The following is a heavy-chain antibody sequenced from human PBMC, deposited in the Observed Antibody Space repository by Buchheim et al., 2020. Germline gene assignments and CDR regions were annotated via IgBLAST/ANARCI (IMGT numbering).Heavy chain of an antibody. CDR1: GDSMRENY. V-gene: IGHV4-59*01. J-gene: IGHJ6*02. D-gene: IGHD1-1*01. CDR2: IHYTGIT. Sequence: QVQLQESGSGLVKPSETLSLTCNVSGDSMRENYWSWIRLSPGRGLEWLGYIHYTGITKYSPSLASRVAMSLDSSQRQLTLRLSGVTAADTAIYYCSRHRMFEWNVESSYGLDVWGQG. CDR3: SRHRMFEWNVESSYGLDV.